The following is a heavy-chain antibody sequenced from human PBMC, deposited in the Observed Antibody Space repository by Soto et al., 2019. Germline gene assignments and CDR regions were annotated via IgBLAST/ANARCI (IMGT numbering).Heavy chain of an antibody. J-gene: IGHJ5*02. D-gene: IGHD2-21*02. Sequence: GASGKVSCKVSGYTLTELSMHWVRQAPGKGLEWMGGFDPEDGETIYAQKFQGRVTMTEDTSTDTAYMELSSQRSEDTAVYYCATYRIVVVTARGVWFDPWGQGTLVTVSS. CDR2: FDPEDGET. CDR1: GYTLTELS. CDR3: ATYRIVVVTARGVWFDP. V-gene: IGHV1-24*01.